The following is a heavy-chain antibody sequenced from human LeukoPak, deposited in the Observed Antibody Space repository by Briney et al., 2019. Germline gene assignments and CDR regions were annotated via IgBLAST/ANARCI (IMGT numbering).Heavy chain of an antibody. V-gene: IGHV1-2*02. Sequence: GASVKVSCKASGYTFTGYYMHWVRQAPGQGFEWRGWINPNSGGTNYAQKFQGRVTMTRDTSISTAYMELSRLRSDDTAVYYCARDRVRGVIIDYNWFDPWGQGTLVTVSS. J-gene: IGHJ5*02. CDR1: GYTFTGYY. CDR3: ARDRVRGVIIDYNWFDP. CDR2: INPNSGGT. D-gene: IGHD3-10*01.